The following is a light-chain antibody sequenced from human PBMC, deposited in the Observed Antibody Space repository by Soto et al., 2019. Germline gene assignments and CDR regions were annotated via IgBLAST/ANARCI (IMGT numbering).Light chain of an antibody. CDR2: DAS. V-gene: IGKV1-33*01. CDR1: QDISNY. CDR3: QQYDNPLLT. J-gene: IGKJ4*01. Sequence: DIQMTQSPSSLSASVGDRVTITCQASQDISNYLNWYQQKPGKAPKLLIYDASNLETGVPSRFSGSGSATDFTFTISSLQPEDIATYYCQQYDNPLLTFGGGTKVEIK.